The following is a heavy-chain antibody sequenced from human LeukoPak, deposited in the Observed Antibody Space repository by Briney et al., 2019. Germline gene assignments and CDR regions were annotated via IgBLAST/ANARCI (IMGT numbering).Heavy chain of an antibody. Sequence: SSETLSLTCTVSGGSISSNPYSWDWIRQPPGKGLEWIGSFSYSGSTYYNPSLKSRVTISVDTSKNQFSLRLSSVTAADTAMFYCARRTFPLYFDYWGQGTLVTVSS. CDR3: ARRTFPLYFDY. CDR1: GGSISSNPYS. D-gene: IGHD2/OR15-2a*01. CDR2: FSYSGST. J-gene: IGHJ4*02. V-gene: IGHV4-39*01.